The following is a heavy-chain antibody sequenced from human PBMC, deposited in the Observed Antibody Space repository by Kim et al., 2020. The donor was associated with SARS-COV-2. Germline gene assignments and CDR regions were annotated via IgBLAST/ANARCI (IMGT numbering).Heavy chain of an antibody. Sequence: GGSLRLSCAASGFTFSSYGMHWVRQAPGKGLEWVAVISYDGSNKYYADSVKGRFTISRDNSKNTLYLQMNSLRAEDTAVYYCAKDDPYGSGSYYPFDYWGQGTLVTVSS. CDR3: AKDDPYGSGSYYPFDY. CDR2: ISYDGSNK. CDR1: GFTFSSYG. V-gene: IGHV3-30*18. J-gene: IGHJ4*02. D-gene: IGHD3-10*01.